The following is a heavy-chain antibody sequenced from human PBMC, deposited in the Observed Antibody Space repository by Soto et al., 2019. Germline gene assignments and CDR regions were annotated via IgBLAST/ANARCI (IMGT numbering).Heavy chain of an antibody. CDR3: ARDQPGEEEFDL. D-gene: IGHD7-27*01. V-gene: IGHV3-48*03. CDR2: ISTSGTTI. Sequence: EVQLVESGGGLVQPGGSLRVSCAASGFNFNSYGMNWVRQAPGKGLEWVSYISTSGTTIYYADSVKGRFTNSRDNAKNSLFLKKNSLRAEDTAVYYCARDQPGEEEFDLWGRGTLVTVSS. CDR1: GFNFNSYG. J-gene: IGHJ2*01.